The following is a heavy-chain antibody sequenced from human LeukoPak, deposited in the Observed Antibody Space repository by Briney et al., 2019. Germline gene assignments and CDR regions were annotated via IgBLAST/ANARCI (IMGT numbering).Heavy chain of an antibody. D-gene: IGHD3-16*01. J-gene: IGHJ4*02. CDR2: IYTAGET. Sequence: GGSLRLSCIVSGFTVSNNYMSWVRQAPGKGLEWVSVIYTAGETYYADSVKGRFTNSRDISKNTVYLQMNSLRADDTAMYYCANEGDWGQGTLVTVSS. CDR3: ANEGD. CDR1: GFTVSNNY. V-gene: IGHV3-53*05.